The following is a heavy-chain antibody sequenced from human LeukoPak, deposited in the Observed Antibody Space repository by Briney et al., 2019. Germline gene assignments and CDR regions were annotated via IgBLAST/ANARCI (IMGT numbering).Heavy chain of an antibody. Sequence: ASVKVSCKASGYTFTGYYMRWVRQAPGQGLEWMGWINPNSGGTNYAQKFQGRVTMTRDTSISTAYMELSRLRSDDTAVYYCARTGYDRDAFDIWGQGTMVTVSS. CDR3: ARTGYDRDAFDI. V-gene: IGHV1-2*02. J-gene: IGHJ3*02. D-gene: IGHD3-22*01. CDR2: INPNSGGT. CDR1: GYTFTGYY.